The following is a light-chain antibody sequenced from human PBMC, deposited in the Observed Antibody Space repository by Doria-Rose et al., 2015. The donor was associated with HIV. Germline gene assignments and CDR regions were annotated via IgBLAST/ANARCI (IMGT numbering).Light chain of an antibody. J-gene: IGKJ2*01. Sequence: EIVLTQSPATLSVSPGERATLSCRASQGIGSDLAWYQQQPGQAPRLLIYRASIRATGIPPRFTGGGSGTEFTLTISSLQSEDFAVHFCQQYSQWPPYTFGQGTKLEVK. V-gene: IGKV3-15*01. CDR3: QQYSQWPPYT. CDR1: QGIGSD. CDR2: RAS.